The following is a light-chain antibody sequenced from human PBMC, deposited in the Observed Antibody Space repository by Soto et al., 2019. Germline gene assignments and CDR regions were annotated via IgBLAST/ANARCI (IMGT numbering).Light chain of an antibody. CDR3: QQYNNGPRT. Sequence: EIVMTQSPATLSVSPGERATLSCRASQSVSSNLAWYQQKPGQAPRLLIYGASTRATGIPARFSGSGSGTEFTLTISSLQSEDFAVYYCQQYNNGPRTFGQGTKGDFK. CDR1: QSVSSN. CDR2: GAS. J-gene: IGKJ1*01. V-gene: IGKV3-15*01.